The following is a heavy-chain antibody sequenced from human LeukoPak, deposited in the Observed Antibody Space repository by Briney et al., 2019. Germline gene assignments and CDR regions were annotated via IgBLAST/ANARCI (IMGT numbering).Heavy chain of an antibody. J-gene: IGHJ6*02. CDR1: GYTSPFYG. V-gene: IGHV1-8*01. CDR2: MNPNSGNT. D-gene: IGHD3-22*01. CDR3: ASSNKDSSGYYYGMDV. Sequence: ASVKVSCKVSGYTSPFYGITWVRQAPGQGLEWMGWMNPNSGNTGYAQKFQGRVTMTRNTSISTAYMELSSLRSEDTAVYYCASSNKDSSGYYYGMDVWGQGTTVTVSS.